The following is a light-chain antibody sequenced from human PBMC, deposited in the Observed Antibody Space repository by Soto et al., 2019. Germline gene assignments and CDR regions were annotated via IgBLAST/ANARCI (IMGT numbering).Light chain of an antibody. CDR3: QQYGISPLT. CDR2: DKS. J-gene: IGKJ4*01. V-gene: IGKV3-20*01. CDR1: QSVSSY. Sequence: EMVLTQSPGTLSLSGGEIVTLSCRASQSVSSYLAWYQQTPGQAPRLLIYDKSNRATGTPDRFSGSGSGPDFTLTISRLKPEDFTVYYCQQYGISPLTFGGGTTVEIK.